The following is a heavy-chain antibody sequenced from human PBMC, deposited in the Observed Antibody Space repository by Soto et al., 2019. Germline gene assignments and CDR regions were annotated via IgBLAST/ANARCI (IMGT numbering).Heavy chain of an antibody. CDR1: GFSFSNYW. Sequence: EVQLVESGGGIVQPGGSLRLSCAASGFSFSNYWMHWVRQAPGKGLVWVSRINDQGGSPTYADSVKGRFTISRDNAKNSRDLERNRLRAEETGVYYWGSLGGQQLVESIKYYYDSSGSGIDYWGQGTLVTVSS. CDR2: INDQGGSP. V-gene: IGHV3-74*01. D-gene: IGHD3-22*01. J-gene: IGHJ4*02. CDR3: GSLGGQQLVESIKYYYDSSGSGIDY.